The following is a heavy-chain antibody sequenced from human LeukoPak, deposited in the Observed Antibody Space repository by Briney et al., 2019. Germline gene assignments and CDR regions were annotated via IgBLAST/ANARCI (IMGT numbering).Heavy chain of an antibody. J-gene: IGHJ4*02. D-gene: IGHD4-17*01. Sequence: GFLRLSCAASGFTFSGSAMHWVRQASGKGLEWVGRIRSKANSYATAYAASVKGRFTISRDDSKNTAYLQMNSLKTEDTAVYYCTSWGGDYGDFKDYWGQGTLVTVSS. V-gene: IGHV3-73*01. CDR1: GFTFSGSA. CDR3: TSWGGDYGDFKDY. CDR2: IRSKANSYAT.